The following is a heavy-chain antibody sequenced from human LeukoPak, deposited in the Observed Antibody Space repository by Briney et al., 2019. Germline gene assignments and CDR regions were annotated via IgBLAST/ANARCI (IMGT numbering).Heavy chain of an antibody. J-gene: IGHJ6*02. CDR1: GFTFSISE. V-gene: IGHV3-48*03. CDR3: VPGGEYDILTGYYRILYYYYGMDV. D-gene: IGHD3-9*01. CDR2: ISSDGNII. Sequence: GGSLRLSCAVSGFTFSISEMNWVRQAPGKGLEWVSYISSDGNIIYYADSVKGRFTISRDNARNSLYLQMNSLRAEDTAVYYCVPGGEYDILTGYYRILYYYYGMDVWGQGTTVTVSS.